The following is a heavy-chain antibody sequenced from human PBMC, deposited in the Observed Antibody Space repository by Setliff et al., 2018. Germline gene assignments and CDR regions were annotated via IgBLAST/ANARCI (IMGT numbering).Heavy chain of an antibody. CDR3: ARHRGVDYGDLYYYYYYMDV. CDR1: GYSFTSYW. J-gene: IGHJ6*03. D-gene: IGHD4-17*01. V-gene: IGHV5-51*01. CDR2: TYPGDSDT. Sequence: PGESLKISCKGSGYSFTSYWIGWVRQMPGKGLEWMGITYPGDSDTRYSPSFQGQVTISADKSISTAYLQWSSLKASDTAMYYCARHRGVDYGDLYYYYYYMDVWGKGTTVTVSS.